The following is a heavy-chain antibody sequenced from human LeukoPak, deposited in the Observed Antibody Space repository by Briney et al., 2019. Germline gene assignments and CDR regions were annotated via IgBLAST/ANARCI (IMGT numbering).Heavy chain of an antibody. V-gene: IGHV3-66*01. CDR2: IYVDGST. Sequence: GGSLRLSCAASGFTFSSYSMNWVRQAPGKGLQWVSVIYVDGSTYYADSVKGRITISRDNSRNTLYLQMNSLRAEDTAVYYCARDLATRQRTGLYDSWGQGALVTVSS. CDR1: GFTFSSYS. CDR3: ARDLATRQRTGLYDS. J-gene: IGHJ4*02. D-gene: IGHD3-16*02.